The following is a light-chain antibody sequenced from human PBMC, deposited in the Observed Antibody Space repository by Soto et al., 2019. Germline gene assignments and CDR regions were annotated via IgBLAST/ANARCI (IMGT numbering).Light chain of an antibody. CDR2: GAS. J-gene: IGKJ5*01. Sequence: IVMTPYPHRLYVSPVEAGTLSCRASQSVRTKLAWYQQKAGQAPRLLIYGASTRATGIPDRFSGSGSGTEFTLTIRSLQSEAFAVYYCQQYNNWPPITFGQGTRLRL. CDR3: QQYNNWPPIT. V-gene: IGKV3-15*01. CDR1: QSVRTK.